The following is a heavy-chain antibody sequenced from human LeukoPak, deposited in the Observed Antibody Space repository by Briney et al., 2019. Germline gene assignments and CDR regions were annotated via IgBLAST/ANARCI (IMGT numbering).Heavy chain of an antibody. Sequence: SETLSLTCTVSGGSISRYYWSWIRQPPGKGLEWIGYIYYSGSTNYNPSLKSRVTISVDTSKNQFSLKLSSVTAADTAVYYCAREVLVGATARFDYWGQGTLVTVSS. D-gene: IGHD1-26*01. CDR1: GGSISRYY. V-gene: IGHV4-59*01. CDR3: AREVLVGATARFDY. CDR2: IYYSGST. J-gene: IGHJ4*02.